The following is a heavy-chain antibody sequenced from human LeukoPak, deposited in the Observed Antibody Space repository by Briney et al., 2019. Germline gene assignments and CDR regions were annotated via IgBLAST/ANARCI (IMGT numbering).Heavy chain of an antibody. J-gene: IGHJ4*02. V-gene: IGHV3-9*01. CDR3: AKDISSGWYGEYYFDY. CDR2: ISWNSGSI. Sequence: PGGSLRLSCAASGFTFDDYAMHWVRQAPGKGLEWVSGISWNSGSIGYADSVKGRFTISRDNANNSLYLQMNSLRAEDTALYYCAKDISSGWYGEYYFDYWGQGTLVTVSS. D-gene: IGHD6-19*01. CDR1: GFTFDDYA.